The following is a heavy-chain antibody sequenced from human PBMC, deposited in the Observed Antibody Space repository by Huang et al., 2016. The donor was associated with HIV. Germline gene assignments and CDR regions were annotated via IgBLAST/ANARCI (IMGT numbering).Heavy chain of an antibody. CDR3: TTHLDYYDSSGYYFGNY. CDR2: MKSKTDGVTT. V-gene: IGHV3-15*01. D-gene: IGHD3-22*01. J-gene: IGHJ4*02. CDR1: GFTFSKAW. Sequence: EVQLVESGGGLVKPGGSLRLSCAASGFTFSKAWMSWVRQAPGKGLEWVGRMKSKTDGVTTDYTAPVKGRFTISRDDSRNTLYLQMNSLKTEDTAVYYCTTHLDYYDSSGYYFGNYWGQGTLVTVSS.